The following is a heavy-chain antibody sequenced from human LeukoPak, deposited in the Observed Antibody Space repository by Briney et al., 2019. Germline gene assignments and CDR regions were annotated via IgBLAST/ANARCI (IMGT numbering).Heavy chain of an antibody. CDR1: GCTFSSYA. CDR2: IIPIFGTA. J-gene: IGHJ4*02. V-gene: IGHV1-69*13. CDR3: ARSEIFYDSSGCFDY. D-gene: IGHD3-22*01. Sequence: ASVKVSCKASGCTFSSYAISWVRQAPGQGLEWMGGIIPIFGTANYAQKFRGRVTITADESTSTAYMELSSLRSEDTAVYYCARSEIFYDSSGCFDYWGQGTLVTVSS.